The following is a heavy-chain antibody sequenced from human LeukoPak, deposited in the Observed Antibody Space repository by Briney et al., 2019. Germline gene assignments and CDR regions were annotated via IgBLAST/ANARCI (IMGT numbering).Heavy chain of an antibody. V-gene: IGHV4-34*01. J-gene: IGHJ4*02. D-gene: IGHD3-10*01. CDR1: GGSFSGYY. CDR2: INHSGST. CDR3: ARGEERITMVRGVNNQDVYFDY. Sequence: SETLSLTCAVYGGSFSGYYWSWIRQPPGKGLEWIGEINHSGSTNYNPSLKSRVTISVDTSKNQFSLKLSSVTAADTAVYYCARGEERITMVRGVNNQDVYFDYWGQGTLVTVSS.